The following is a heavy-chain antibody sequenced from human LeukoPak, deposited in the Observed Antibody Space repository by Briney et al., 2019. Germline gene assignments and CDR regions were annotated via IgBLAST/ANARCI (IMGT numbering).Heavy chain of an antibody. CDR3: ARDRDRSNWD. V-gene: IGHV3-7*01. Sequence: GSLRLSCAASGLTFRTSWMSWVRQTPGKGLEWVADIKEDGSEKVYVDSVRGRFTISRDNAENSLYLQMNSLRAEDTAVYFCARDRDRSNWDWGQGTLVTVSS. CDR1: GLTFRTSW. CDR2: IKEDGSEK. J-gene: IGHJ4*02. D-gene: IGHD6-13*01.